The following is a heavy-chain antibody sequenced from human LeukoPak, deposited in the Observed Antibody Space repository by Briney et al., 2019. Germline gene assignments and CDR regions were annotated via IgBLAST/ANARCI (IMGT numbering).Heavy chain of an antibody. CDR3: ITDPYRSPSSCSHHFNY. Sequence: GGSLRLSCAASGFTFSNAWMSWVRQAPGKGLEWVGRIRSKADCGTPEYPSPVKARYTHSSNASNNALYLQKNSLKTENTAVYYCITDPYRSPSSCSHHFNYWGQGTLVTVSS. CDR2: IRSKADCGTP. CDR1: GFTFSNAW. D-gene: IGHD2-2*01. J-gene: IGHJ4*02. V-gene: IGHV3-15*01.